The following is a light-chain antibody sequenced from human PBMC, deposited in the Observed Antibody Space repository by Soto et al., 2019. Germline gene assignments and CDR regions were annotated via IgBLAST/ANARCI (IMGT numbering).Light chain of an antibody. CDR3: QQYDNLPHPRIT. Sequence: DIQMTQSPSSLSASVGDRVTITCQASQDISNYLNWYQQKPGKAPKLLIYDASNLETGVPSRFSGSGSGTDFTFTISSLQPEDIATYYCQQYDNLPHPRITFGQGTRLEIK. V-gene: IGKV1-33*01. CDR2: DAS. CDR1: QDISNY. J-gene: IGKJ5*01.